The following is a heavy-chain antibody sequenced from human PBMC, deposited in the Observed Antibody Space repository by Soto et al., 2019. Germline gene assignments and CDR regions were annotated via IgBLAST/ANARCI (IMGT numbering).Heavy chain of an antibody. CDR3: TRGGDPYKTGH. Sequence: QVQLQASGPGLVKPSETLSLTCTVPGGSVNLGTYYWSWIRQPPGKGLEWIGFIHYSGSTNYNPPLKGRVTMSVDTAKHPVSLKLTSVKTADTARYYCTRGGDPYKTGHWGQGTLVTFSS. D-gene: IGHD2-21*01. CDR1: GGSVNLGTYY. CDR2: IHYSGST. J-gene: IGHJ4*02. V-gene: IGHV4-61*01.